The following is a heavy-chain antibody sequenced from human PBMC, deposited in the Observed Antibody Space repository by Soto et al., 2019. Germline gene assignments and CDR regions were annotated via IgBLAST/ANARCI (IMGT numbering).Heavy chain of an antibody. J-gene: IGHJ5*02. CDR3: ARQLPVGATSWFDP. Sequence: NPSETLSLTCSVSGGSINRDDSFWGWVRQSPGKGLEWIGSLYYGGSTFYNPSLKSRVTISLDTSKNQFSLRLTSVTAADTAIYYCARQLPVGATSWFDPWGQGTLVTVSS. CDR1: GGSINRDDSF. CDR2: LYYGGST. V-gene: IGHV4-39*01. D-gene: IGHD1-26*01.